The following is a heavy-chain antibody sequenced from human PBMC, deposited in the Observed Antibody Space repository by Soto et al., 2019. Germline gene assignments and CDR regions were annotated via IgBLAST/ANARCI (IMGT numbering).Heavy chain of an antibody. CDR2: IYPGDSDT. D-gene: IGHD3-3*01. J-gene: IGHJ6*02. Sequence: GESLKISCKGSGYSFTSYWIGWVRQMPGKGLEWMGIIYPGDSDTRYSPSFQGQVTISADKSISTAYLQWSSLKASDTAMYYCASGPMEGLPMYYYYGMDVWGQGTTVTVSS. V-gene: IGHV5-51*01. CDR3: ASGPMEGLPMYYYYGMDV. CDR1: GYSFTSYW.